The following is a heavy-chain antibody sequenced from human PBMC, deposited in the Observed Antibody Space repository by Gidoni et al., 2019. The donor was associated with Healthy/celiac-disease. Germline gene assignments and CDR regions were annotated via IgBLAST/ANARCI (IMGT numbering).Heavy chain of an antibody. D-gene: IGHD2-2*01. CDR2: IYTSGST. Sequence: QVQLQESGPGLVKPSQTLSLTCTVSGGSISRGSYYWSWIRQPAGKGLEWIGRIYTSGSTNYIPSLKSRVTISVDTSKNQFSLKLSSVTAADTAVYYCALGVVVPAAPPLEYWGQGTLVTVSS. J-gene: IGHJ4*02. CDR1: GGSISRGSYY. V-gene: IGHV4-61*02. CDR3: ALGVVVPAAPPLEY.